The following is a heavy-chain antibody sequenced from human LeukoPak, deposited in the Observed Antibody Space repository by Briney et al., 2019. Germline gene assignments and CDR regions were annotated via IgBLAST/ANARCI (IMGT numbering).Heavy chain of an antibody. J-gene: IGHJ2*01. CDR2: IIEKGNA. D-gene: IGHD3-10*01. Sequence: SETLSLTCALYGGSLSSYSWSWTWIRQTPEKGLEWIGEIIEKGNANYNPSLKSRVTIDLDTSKNQFSLKLTSMTAADTAMYYCARGYYPPRWYFDLWGRGTLVTVSS. CDR3: ARGYYPPRWYFDL. CDR1: GGSLSSYS. V-gene: IGHV4-34*01.